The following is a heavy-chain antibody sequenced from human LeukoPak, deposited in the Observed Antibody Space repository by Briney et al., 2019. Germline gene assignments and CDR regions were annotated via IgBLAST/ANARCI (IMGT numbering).Heavy chain of an antibody. CDR2: IRNDGSIK. V-gene: IGHV3-30*02. CDR3: AKVFCSGGSCYPHTFDY. J-gene: IGHJ4*02. CDR1: RFTFSTYG. D-gene: IGHD2-15*01. Sequence: GGSQRLSCAASRFTFSTYGMHWVRQAPGKGLDWVAFIRNDGSIKYYADSVKGRFTISRDNSENTLYLQMNSLRPEDTAMYYCAKVFCSGGSCYPHTFDYWGQGILVTVSS.